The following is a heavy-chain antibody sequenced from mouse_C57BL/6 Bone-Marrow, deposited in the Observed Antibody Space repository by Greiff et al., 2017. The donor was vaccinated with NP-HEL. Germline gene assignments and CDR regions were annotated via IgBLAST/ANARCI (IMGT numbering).Heavy chain of an antibody. Sequence: VQVVESGPGLVQPSQSLSITCTVSGFSLTSYGVHWVRQSPGKGLEWLGVIWRGGSTDYNAAFMSRLSITKDNSKSQVFFKMNSLQADDTAIYYCAKRRGGYSLMDYWGQGTSVTVSS. J-gene: IGHJ4*01. CDR3: AKRRGGYSLMDY. V-gene: IGHV2-5*01. CDR1: GFSLTSYG. CDR2: IWRGGST. D-gene: IGHD2-3*01.